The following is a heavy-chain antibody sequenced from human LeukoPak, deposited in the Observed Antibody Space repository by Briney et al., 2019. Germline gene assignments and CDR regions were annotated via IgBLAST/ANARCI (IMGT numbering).Heavy chain of an antibody. V-gene: IGHV1-18*01. D-gene: IGHD1-14*01. Sequence: ASVKVSCKASGYTFTSYGISWVRQAPGQGLEWMGWISAYNGNTNYAQKLRGRVTMTTDTSTSTAYMELRSLRSDDTAVYYCARAADRFQTGGYYYYYYGMDVWGQGTTVTVSS. J-gene: IGHJ6*02. CDR3: ARAADRFQTGGYYYYYYGMDV. CDR1: GYTFTSYG. CDR2: ISAYNGNT.